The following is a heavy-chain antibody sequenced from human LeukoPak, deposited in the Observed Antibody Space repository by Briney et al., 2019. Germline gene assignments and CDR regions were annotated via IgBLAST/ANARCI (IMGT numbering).Heavy chain of an antibody. Sequence: ASVKVSCKASGYTFTSYDINWVGRASGQGLEWMGWMNPNSGNTGYAQKFQGRVTMTRNTSISTAYMELSSLRSEDTAVYYCARADSGSSADFDYWGQGTLVTVSS. V-gene: IGHV1-8*01. CDR2: MNPNSGNT. D-gene: IGHD1-26*01. CDR1: GYTFTSYD. CDR3: ARADSGSSADFDY. J-gene: IGHJ4*02.